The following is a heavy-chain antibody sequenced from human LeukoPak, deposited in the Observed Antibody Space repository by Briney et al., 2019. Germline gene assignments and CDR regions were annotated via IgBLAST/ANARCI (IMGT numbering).Heavy chain of an antibody. D-gene: IGHD3-10*01. CDR3: AREKGRNYFDY. CDR1: GFTFSSYE. CDR2: ISSSGSTI. J-gene: IGHJ4*02. Sequence: GGSLRLSCAASGFTFSSYEINWVGQAPGKGLEWVSYISSSGSTIYYADSVKGRFTISRDNAKNSLYLQMNSLRAEDTAVYYCAREKGRNYFDYWGQGTLVTVCS. V-gene: IGHV3-48*03.